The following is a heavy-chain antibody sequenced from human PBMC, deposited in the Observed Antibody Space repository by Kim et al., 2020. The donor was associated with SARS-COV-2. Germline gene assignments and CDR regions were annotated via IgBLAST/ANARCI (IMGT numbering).Heavy chain of an antibody. Sequence: NPSIKSRVTISVDSSKDQFSLKLRSVTDADTAVYYCARHFYYYGSGSYFDNWAQGTLVTVSS. CDR3: ARHFYYYGSGSYFDN. J-gene: IGHJ4*02. V-gene: IGHV4-39*01. D-gene: IGHD3-10*01.